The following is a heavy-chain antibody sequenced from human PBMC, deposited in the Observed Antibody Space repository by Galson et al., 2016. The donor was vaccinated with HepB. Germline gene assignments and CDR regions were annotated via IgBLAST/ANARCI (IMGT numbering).Heavy chain of an antibody. J-gene: IGHJ4*02. Sequence: QSGAEVKKPGASVKVSCKISGYTLSELSIHWVRLPPGKGLEWMGYFDPEDDERMFAQNFQGRLILTEDTSTDTAYMELNSLRSEVTAVYFCSIGFVRLRGVKGPLDDWSQGTLVTVSS. CDR3: SIGFVRLRGVKGPLDD. D-gene: IGHD3-10*01. V-gene: IGHV1-24*01. CDR2: FDPEDDER. CDR1: GYTLSELS.